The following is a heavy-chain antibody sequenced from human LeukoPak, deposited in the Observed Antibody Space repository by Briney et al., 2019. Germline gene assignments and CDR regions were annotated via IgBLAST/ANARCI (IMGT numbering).Heavy chain of an antibody. CDR1: GYTFTSYD. D-gene: IGHD6-6*01. V-gene: IGHV1-8*01. Sequence: ASVKVSCKASGYTFTSYDINWVRQATGQGLEWMGWMNPNSGNTGYAQKFQGRVTMTRNTSISTAYMELSSRRSEDTAVYYCARGRRKLGGINWFDPWGQGTLVTVSS. CDR3: ARGRRKLGGINWFDP. J-gene: IGHJ5*02. CDR2: MNPNSGNT.